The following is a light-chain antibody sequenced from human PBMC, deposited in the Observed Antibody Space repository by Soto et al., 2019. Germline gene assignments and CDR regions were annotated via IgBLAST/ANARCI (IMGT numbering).Light chain of an antibody. CDR2: TAS. CDR3: QQANSFPLT. CDR1: QGISSL. Sequence: DIQMTQSPSSVSASVGDRVTITCRASQGISSLLAWYQQKPGKAPNLLIHTASSLQSGVPSRFSGSGSGTDXXLXISXXQPEDFATYYCQQANSFPLTFGGGTKVEIK. V-gene: IGKV1-12*01. J-gene: IGKJ4*01.